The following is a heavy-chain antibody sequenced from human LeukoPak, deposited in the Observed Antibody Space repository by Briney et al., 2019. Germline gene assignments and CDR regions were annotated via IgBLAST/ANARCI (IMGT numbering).Heavy chain of an antibody. D-gene: IGHD2-2*03. CDR2: ISSSSSYI. V-gene: IGHV3-21*01. CDR3: ATFGYCSSTSCQADIYYYYGMDV. J-gene: IGHJ6*02. Sequence: GGSLRLSRAASGFTFSSYSMNWVRQAPGKGLDWVSSISSSSSYIYYADSVKGRCTISRDNAKNSLYLQMNSLRAEDTAVYYCATFGYCSSTSCQADIYYYYGMDVWGQGTTVTVSS. CDR1: GFTFSSYS.